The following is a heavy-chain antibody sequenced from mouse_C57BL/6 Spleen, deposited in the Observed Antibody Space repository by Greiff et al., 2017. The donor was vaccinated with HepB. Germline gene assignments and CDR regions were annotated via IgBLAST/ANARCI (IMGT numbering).Heavy chain of an antibody. CDR2: INPNNGGT. CDR1: GYTFTDYN. J-gene: IGHJ2*01. CDR3: ARAPPSYYDYDGGVDY. V-gene: IGHV1-22*01. D-gene: IGHD2-4*01. Sequence: EVQLQQSGPELVKPGASVKMSCKASGYTFTDYNMHWVKQSHGKSLEWIGYINPNNGGTSYNQKFKGKATLTVNKSASTAYMELRSLTSEDSAVYYCARAPPSYYDYDGGVDYWGQGTTLTVSS.